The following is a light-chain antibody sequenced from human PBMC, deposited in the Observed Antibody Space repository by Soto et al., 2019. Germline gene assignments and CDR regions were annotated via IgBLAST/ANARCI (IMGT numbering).Light chain of an antibody. Sequence: IMMTQSPATVSVSPWDRAALSCRASQPIASNVAGYQQRPGQPPSLLIYGASTRAPDVPDGFTGSGSGTPVTLTISSLHSEDFATYFCQQYNNWPYTFGQGTKVDI. J-gene: IGKJ2*01. V-gene: IGKV3D-15*01. CDR3: QQYNNWPYT. CDR1: QPIASN. CDR2: GAS.